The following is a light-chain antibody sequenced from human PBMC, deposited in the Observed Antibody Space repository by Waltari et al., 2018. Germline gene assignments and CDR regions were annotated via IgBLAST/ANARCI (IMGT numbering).Light chain of an antibody. CDR3: QVWDSSSDHVV. V-gene: IGLV3-21*03. J-gene: IGLJ2*01. Sequence: SYVLTQPPSVSVAPGKTARITWGGNNIGSKRGDWYQQKPGQDPVLVVYDASDRPSGIPERFSGSNSGNTATLTISRVEAGDEADYYCQVWDSSSDHVVFGGGTKLTVL. CDR1: NIGSKR. CDR2: DAS.